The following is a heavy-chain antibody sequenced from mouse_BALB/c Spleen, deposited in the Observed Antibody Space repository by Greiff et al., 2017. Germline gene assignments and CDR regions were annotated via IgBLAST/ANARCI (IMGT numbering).Heavy chain of an antibody. V-gene: IGHV2-9-2*01. CDR1: GFSLTSYD. CDR2: IWTGGGT. Sequence: QVQLQQSGPGLVAPSQSLSITCTVSGFSLTSYDISWIRQPPGKGLEWLGVIWTGGGTNYNSAFMSRLSISKDNSKSQVFLKMNSLQTDDTAIYYCVRETTSWFAYWGQGTLVTVSA. J-gene: IGHJ3*01. D-gene: IGHD2-12*01. CDR3: VRETTSWFAY.